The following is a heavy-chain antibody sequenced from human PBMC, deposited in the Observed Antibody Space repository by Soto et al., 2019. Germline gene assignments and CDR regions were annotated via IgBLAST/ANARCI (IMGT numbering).Heavy chain of an antibody. D-gene: IGHD1-26*01. Sequence: PGGPLRLSCAASGFILSSFALHWVRQAPGKGLEWVAVIRYDGTEKYNGDSVKGRFTISRDNSKNTVYLEMTSLKAEDTAVYYCARDFTQVGPLDFWGQGTLVTVPQ. CDR3: ARDFTQVGPLDF. V-gene: IGHV3-33*01. CDR2: IRYDGTEK. J-gene: IGHJ4*02. CDR1: GFILSSFA.